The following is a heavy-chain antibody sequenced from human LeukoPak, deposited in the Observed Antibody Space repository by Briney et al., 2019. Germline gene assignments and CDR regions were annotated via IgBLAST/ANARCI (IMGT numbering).Heavy chain of an antibody. CDR1: GVSVSSDASY. CDR3: ARQSRYSGSKQYFDL. D-gene: IGHD1-26*01. J-gene: IGHJ2*01. V-gene: IGHV4-61*03. CDR2: SYYSGST. Sequence: SETLSLTCGVSGVSVSSDASYWSWLRQPPGKGLEWIGYSYYSGSTNYNPSLKSRVTISVDTSKNHFSLKLSSVTAADTAVYYCARQSRYSGSKQYFDLWGRGTLVTVSS.